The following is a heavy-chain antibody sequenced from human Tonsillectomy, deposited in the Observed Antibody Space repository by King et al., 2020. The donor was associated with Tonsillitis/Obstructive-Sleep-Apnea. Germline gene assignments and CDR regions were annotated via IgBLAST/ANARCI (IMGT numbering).Heavy chain of an antibody. D-gene: IGHD3-22*01. J-gene: IGHJ4*02. Sequence: VQLVESGGGLVQPGGSLRLSCAASGFTFSSYAMSWVRQAPGKGLEWVSAISGSGGSTYYADSVKGRFTISRDNSKNTLYLQMNSLRAEDTAVYYSAKARVARGKYYYDSSGYWNLDYWGQGTLVTVSS. V-gene: IGHV3-23*04. CDR2: ISGSGGST. CDR1: GFTFSSYA. CDR3: AKARVARGKYYYDSSGYWNLDY.